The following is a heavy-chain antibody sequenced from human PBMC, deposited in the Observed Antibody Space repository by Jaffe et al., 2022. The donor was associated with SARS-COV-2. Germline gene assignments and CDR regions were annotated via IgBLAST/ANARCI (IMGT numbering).Heavy chain of an antibody. CDR2: SRNRGNSYTT. Sequence: EVQLVESGGGLVQPGGSLRLSCAASGFTFSDDYMDWVRQAPGKGLEWVGRSRNRGNSYTTEYAASVRGRFTISRDESKNSLSLQMNRLKTEDTAVYYCLRGLYAGYNPWSLGDGMDVWGQGTTVTVSS. CDR1: GFTFSDDY. D-gene: IGHD2-8*01. CDR3: LRGLYAGYNPWSLGDGMDV. J-gene: IGHJ6*02. V-gene: IGHV3-72*01.